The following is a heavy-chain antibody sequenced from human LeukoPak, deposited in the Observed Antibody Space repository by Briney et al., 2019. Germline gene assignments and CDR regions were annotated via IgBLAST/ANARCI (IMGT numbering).Heavy chain of an antibody. Sequence: ASVKVSCKVSGYTLTELSMHWVRQAPGKGLEWMGGFDPEDGETIYAQKFQGRVTMTEDTSTDTAYMELRSLRSDDTAVYYCARDEAEGIAAAGLDFDYWGQGTLVTVSS. D-gene: IGHD6-13*01. J-gene: IGHJ4*02. V-gene: IGHV1-24*01. CDR2: FDPEDGET. CDR1: GYTLTELS. CDR3: ARDEAEGIAAAGLDFDY.